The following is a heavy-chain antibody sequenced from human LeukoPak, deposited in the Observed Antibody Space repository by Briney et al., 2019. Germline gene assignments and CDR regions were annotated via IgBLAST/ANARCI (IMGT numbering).Heavy chain of an antibody. J-gene: IGHJ6*02. Sequence: PGGSLRLSCEASGFAFSNYFMTWVRQAPGKGLEWVVNIKKDGSEQNYVDSVKGRFTISRDNAENSLYLQVNSLRVENTAVYYCARFGVNYGMDVWGQGTTVTVSS. CDR1: GFAFSNYF. D-gene: IGHD3-16*01. CDR2: IKKDGSEQ. CDR3: ARFGVNYGMDV. V-gene: IGHV3-7*04.